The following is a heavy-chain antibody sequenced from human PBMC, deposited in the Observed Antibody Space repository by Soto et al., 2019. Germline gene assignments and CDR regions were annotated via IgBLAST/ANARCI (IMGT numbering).Heavy chain of an antibody. Sequence: QVQLVESGGGLVKPGGSLRLSCAASGFTFSDYYMSWIRQTPGKGLEWLSYISSSGSYTNYADSVKGRFTISRDNAKNSLYLQMNSLRAEDTAVYYCARDHQVRGPYDEWGQGTLVTVSS. CDR2: ISSSGSYT. V-gene: IGHV3-11*05. CDR3: ARDHQVRGPYDE. J-gene: IGHJ4*02. CDR1: GFTFSDYY. D-gene: IGHD3-10*01.